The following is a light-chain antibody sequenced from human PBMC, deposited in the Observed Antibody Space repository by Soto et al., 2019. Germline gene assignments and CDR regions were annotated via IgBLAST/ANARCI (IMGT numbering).Light chain of an antibody. J-gene: IGKJ1*01. V-gene: IGKV1-8*01. CDR1: QGISSY. Sequence: AIRMTQSPSSFSASTGDRVTITCRASQGISSYLAWYQQKPGKAPKLLIYAASTLQSGVPSRFSGSGSGTDFTLTISLLQSEDFATYYCQHYYSYPRTFGQGTKVEIK. CDR3: QHYYSYPRT. CDR2: AAS.